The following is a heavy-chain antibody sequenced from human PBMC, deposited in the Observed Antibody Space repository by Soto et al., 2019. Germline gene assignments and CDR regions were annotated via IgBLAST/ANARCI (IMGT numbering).Heavy chain of an antibody. CDR1: GFTFSSYE. CDR2: ISSSGSTI. V-gene: IGHV3-48*03. D-gene: IGHD3-22*01. J-gene: IGHJ4*02. CDR3: ARHNYPYYYDSSGYYLGY. Sequence: EVQLVESGGGLVQPGGSLRLSCAASGFTFSSYEMNWVRQAPGKGLEWVSYISSSGSTIYYADSVKGRFTISRDNAKNSLYLQMNRLRAEDTAVYYCARHNYPYYYDSSGYYLGYWGQGTLVTVSS.